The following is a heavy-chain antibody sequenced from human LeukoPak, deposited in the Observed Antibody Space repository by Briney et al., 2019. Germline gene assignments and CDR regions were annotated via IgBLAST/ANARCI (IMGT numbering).Heavy chain of an antibody. Sequence: GGSLRLSCAASGFTFNNYAMNWVRQAPGKGLEWVSSISGSGRSTYYADSVKGRFTISRDNAKTSLYLQMHSLRAEDTAVYYCARDWAVSSGYYYYFDYWGQGTLVTVSS. J-gene: IGHJ4*02. CDR1: GFTFNNYA. V-gene: IGHV3-23*01. D-gene: IGHD3-22*01. CDR3: ARDWAVSSGYYYYFDY. CDR2: ISGSGRST.